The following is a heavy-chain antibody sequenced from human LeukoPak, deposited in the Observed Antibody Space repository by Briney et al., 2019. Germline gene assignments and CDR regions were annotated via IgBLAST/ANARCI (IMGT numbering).Heavy chain of an antibody. J-gene: IGHJ5*02. CDR3: ARMGGRYWSYYYDSSGYARNWFDP. Sequence: SETLSLTCAVYGGSFSGYYWSWIRQPPGKGLEWIGEINHSGSTNYNPSLKSRVTISVDTSKNQFSLKLSSVTAADTAVYYCARMGGRYWSYYYDSSGYARNWFDPWGQGTLVTVSS. CDR2: INHSGST. V-gene: IGHV4-34*01. CDR1: GGSFSGYY. D-gene: IGHD3-22*01.